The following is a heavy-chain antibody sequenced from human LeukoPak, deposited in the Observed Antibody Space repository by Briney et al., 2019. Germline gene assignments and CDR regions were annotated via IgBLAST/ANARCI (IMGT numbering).Heavy chain of an antibody. CDR2: IRYDGSNK. D-gene: IGHD2-8*01. V-gene: IGHV3-30*02. CDR1: GFTFSSYG. Sequence: GGSLRLSCAASGFTFSSYGMHWVRQAPGKGLEWVAFIRYDGSNKYYADSVKGRFTISRDNSKNTLYLQMNSLRAEDTAVYYCAKVGLGYCTNGVCPLDYWGQGTLVTVSS. J-gene: IGHJ4*02. CDR3: AKVGLGYCTNGVCPLDY.